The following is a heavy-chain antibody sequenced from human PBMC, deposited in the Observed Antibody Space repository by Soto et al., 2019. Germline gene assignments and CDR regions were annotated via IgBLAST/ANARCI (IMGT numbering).Heavy chain of an antibody. CDR3: ASGPN. Sequence: QVQLVQSGAEVKKPGSSVKVSCQASGGSFSGQAVSWVRQAPGQGLEWLGGIIPIFRTTNYARKFQGRLTNTADESTGTAAMELTSRRSEDTSIYYGASGPNWGQGTLGTVAS. J-gene: IGHJ4*02. CDR2: IIPIFRTT. V-gene: IGHV1-69*01. CDR1: GGSFSGQA.